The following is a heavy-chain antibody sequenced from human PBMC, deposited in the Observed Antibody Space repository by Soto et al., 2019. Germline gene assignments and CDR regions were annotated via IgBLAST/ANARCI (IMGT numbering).Heavy chain of an antibody. CDR1: GGTFSSNA. CDR2: IIPIYASP. V-gene: IGHV1-69*06. Sequence: QVQLVRSGAEVKKPGSSVKVSCKASGGTFSSNAISWVRQAPGQGLEWMGGIIPIYASPNYAQNFQGRVTVTADKATSTAYLELSRLIFADSAIYYCAVTVTGSRSPLAHWGRGTLVIVSS. J-gene: IGHJ4*02. CDR3: AVTVTGSRSPLAH. D-gene: IGHD3-9*01.